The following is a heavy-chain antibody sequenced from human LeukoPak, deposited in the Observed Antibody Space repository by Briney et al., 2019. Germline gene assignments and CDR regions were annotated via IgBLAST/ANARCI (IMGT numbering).Heavy chain of an antibody. V-gene: IGHV4-30-4*01. Sequence: SETLSLTCTVSGGSISSGDYYWSWIRQPPGKGLEWIGYIYYSGSTYYNPSLKSRVTISVDTSKNQFSLKLSSVTAADTAVYYRARGGEATEFDPWGQGTLVTVSS. D-gene: IGHD3-10*01. CDR1: GGSISSGDYY. J-gene: IGHJ5*02. CDR2: IYYSGST. CDR3: ARGGEATEFDP.